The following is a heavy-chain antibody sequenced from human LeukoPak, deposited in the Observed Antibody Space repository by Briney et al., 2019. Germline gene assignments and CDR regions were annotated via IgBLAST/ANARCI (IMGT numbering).Heavy chain of an antibody. D-gene: IGHD5-18*01. CDR3: AKDCGYSYGTYYYYYGMDV. V-gene: IGHV3-9*01. CDR1: GFTFDDYA. J-gene: IGHJ6*02. Sequence: PGRSLRLSCAASGFTFDDYAMHWVRQAPGKGLEWVSGISWNSGSIGYADSVKGRFTISRDNAKNSLYLQMNSLRAEDTALYYCAKDCGYSYGTYYYYYGMDVWGQGTTVTVSS. CDR2: ISWNSGSI.